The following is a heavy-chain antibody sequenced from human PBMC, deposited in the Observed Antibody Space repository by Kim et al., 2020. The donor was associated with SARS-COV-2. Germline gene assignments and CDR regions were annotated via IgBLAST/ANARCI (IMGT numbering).Heavy chain of an antibody. Sequence: SVKVSCKASGGTFSSYAISWVRQAPGQGLEWMGGIIPIFGTANYAQKFQGRVTITADESTSTAYMELSSLRSEDTAVYYCARDLSGPGWLRLPVPPYYYMDVWGKGTTVTVSS. V-gene: IGHV1-69*13. CDR3: ARDLSGPGWLRLPVPPYYYMDV. CDR2: IIPIFGTA. D-gene: IGHD5-12*01. CDR1: GGTFSSYA. J-gene: IGHJ6*03.